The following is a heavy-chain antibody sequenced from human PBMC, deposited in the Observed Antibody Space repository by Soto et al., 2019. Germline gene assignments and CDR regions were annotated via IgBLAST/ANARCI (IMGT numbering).Heavy chain of an antibody. CDR3: AIFCCEAVPGYTLDN. CDR2: VYNSGST. Sequence: SETLSLTCTVSAGSISRNYWTGIRQPPGKGLEWIGYVYNSGSTNYNPSLKSRVTISEDTSKSQFSLKVNSMTAADTAVYYCAIFCCEAVPGYTLDNWGRGTSVTGSS. V-gene: IGHV4-59*01. D-gene: IGHD6-13*01. CDR1: AGSISRNY. J-gene: IGHJ1*01.